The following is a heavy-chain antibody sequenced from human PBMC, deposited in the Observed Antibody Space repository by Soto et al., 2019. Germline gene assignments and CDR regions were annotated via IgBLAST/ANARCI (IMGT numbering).Heavy chain of an antibody. J-gene: IGHJ4*02. CDR3: VRDGLVSSAKYYFDY. CDR2: INPKSGGT. V-gene: IGHV1-2*02. CDR1: GYTFTDCY. Sequence: QVQLVQSGAEVKKPGPSVRVSCKASGYTFTDCYVHWVRQAPGQGLEWMGWINPKSGGTNIEQRFKGRVNMTRDMSISTAYMELNSLKSDDTAVYYCVRDGLVSSAKYYFDYWGQGTLVTVSS. D-gene: IGHD6-13*01.